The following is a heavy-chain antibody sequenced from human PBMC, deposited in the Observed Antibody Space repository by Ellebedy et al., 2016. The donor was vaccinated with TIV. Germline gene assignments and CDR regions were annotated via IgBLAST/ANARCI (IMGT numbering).Heavy chain of an antibody. CDR3: ARGGPGGDNWFFGL. D-gene: IGHD3-10*01. J-gene: IGHJ2*01. CDR1: GFSLTGSD. V-gene: IGHV3-13*01. CDR2: SGSAGDT. Sequence: GESLKISCAASGFSLTGSDLHWVRRPAGTGLAWVSASGSAGDTYYPDSVRGRFPISSESAKNSFYLQMNSLTAGDTAVYYCARGGPGGDNWFFGLWGRGTRVTVSS.